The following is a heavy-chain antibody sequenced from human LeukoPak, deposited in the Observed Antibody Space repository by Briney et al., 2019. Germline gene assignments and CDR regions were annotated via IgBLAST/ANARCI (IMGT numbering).Heavy chain of an antibody. Sequence: GGSLRLSCAASGFTFSSYEMNWVREAPGKGLEWVSYISSSGSTIYYADSVKGRFTISRDNSKNTLYLQMNSLRAEDTAVYYCASGVVATIGGHFDYWGQGTLVTVSS. CDR1: GFTFSSYE. D-gene: IGHD5-12*01. J-gene: IGHJ4*02. CDR2: ISSSGSTI. V-gene: IGHV3-48*03. CDR3: ASGVVATIGGHFDY.